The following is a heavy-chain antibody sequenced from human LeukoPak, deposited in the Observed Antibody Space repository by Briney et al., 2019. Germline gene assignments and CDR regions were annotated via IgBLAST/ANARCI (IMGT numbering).Heavy chain of an antibody. J-gene: IGHJ4*02. CDR1: GGSISSSSYY. CDR2: IYFSGST. CDR3: ARGQGHTGY. Sequence: PSETLSLTCTVSGGSISSSSYYWGWIRQPPGKGLEWIGSIYFSGSTYYNPSLKSRVTISEDTSKNQFSLKLSSVTAADTAVYYCARGQGHTGYWGQGTLVTVSS. V-gene: IGHV4-39*01.